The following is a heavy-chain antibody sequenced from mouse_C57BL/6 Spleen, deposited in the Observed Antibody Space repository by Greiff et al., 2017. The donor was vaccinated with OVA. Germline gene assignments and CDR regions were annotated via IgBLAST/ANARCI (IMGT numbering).Heavy chain of an antibody. CDR1: GYSITSGYY. V-gene: IGHV3-6*01. CDR3: ARAGYAGVYYAMDY. J-gene: IGHJ4*01. D-gene: IGHD2-2*01. Sequence: EVQLVESGPGLVKPSQSLSLTCSVTGYSITSGYYWNWIRQFPGNKLEWMGYISYDGSNNYNPSLKNRISITRDTSKNQFFLKLNSVTTEDTATYYFARAGYAGVYYAMDYWGQGTSVTVSS. CDR2: ISYDGSN.